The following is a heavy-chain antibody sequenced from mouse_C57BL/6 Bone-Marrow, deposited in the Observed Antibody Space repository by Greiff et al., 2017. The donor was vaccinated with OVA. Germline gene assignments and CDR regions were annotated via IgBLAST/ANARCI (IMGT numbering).Heavy chain of an antibody. J-gene: IGHJ4*01. CDR1: GYTFTSYW. CDR2: IHPNSGST. CDR3: ARGLGGAMDY. Sequence: VQLQQPGAELVKPGASVKLSCKASGYTFTSYWMHWVKQRPGQGLEWIGMIHPNSGSTNYNEKFKSQATLTVDKSSSTAYMQLSSLTAEDSAVYYGARGLGGAMDYWGQGTAVTVSS. D-gene: IGHD3-3*01. V-gene: IGHV1-64*01.